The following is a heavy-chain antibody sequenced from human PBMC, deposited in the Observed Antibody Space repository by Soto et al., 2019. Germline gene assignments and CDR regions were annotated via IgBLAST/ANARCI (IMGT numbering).Heavy chain of an antibody. V-gene: IGHV4-31*03. J-gene: IGHJ4*02. D-gene: IGHD2-2*01. CDR1: GGSISSGGYY. CDR2: IYYSGST. Sequence: QVQLQETGPGLVKPSQTLSLTCTVSGGSISSGGYYWSWIRQHPGKGLEWIGYIYYSGSTYYNPSLKSRVTISVDTSKNQFSLNLSSVTAADTAVYYCARAPPAANRLDYWGQGTLVTVSS. CDR3: ARAPPAANRLDY.